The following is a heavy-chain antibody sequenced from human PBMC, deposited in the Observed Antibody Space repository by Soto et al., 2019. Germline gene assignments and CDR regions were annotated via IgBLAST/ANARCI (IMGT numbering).Heavy chain of an antibody. CDR3: AREEAIIYYYGMDV. D-gene: IGHD2-2*02. CDR2: INHSGST. V-gene: IGHV4-34*01. Sequence: SETLSLTCAVYGGSFSGYYWSWIRQPPGKGLEWIGEINHSGSTNYNPSLKSRVTISVDTSKNQFSLKLSSVTAADTAVYYCAREEAIIYYYGMDVWGQGTTVTVSS. J-gene: IGHJ6*02. CDR1: GGSFSGYY.